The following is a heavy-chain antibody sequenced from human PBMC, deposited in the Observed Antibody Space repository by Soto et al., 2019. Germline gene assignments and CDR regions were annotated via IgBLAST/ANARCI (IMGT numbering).Heavy chain of an antibody. V-gene: IGHV3-30*18. J-gene: IGHJ6*03. CDR2: ISYDGSNK. CDR3: AKDGGDIVVVPAAIYYYYYYMDV. Sequence: GGSLRLSCAASGFTFSSYGMHWVRQAPGKGLEWVAVISYDGSNKYYADSVKGRFTISRDNSKNTLYLQMNSLRAEDTAVYYCAKDGGDIVVVPAAIYYYYYYMDVWGKGTTVTVSS. CDR1: GFTFSSYG. D-gene: IGHD2-2*01.